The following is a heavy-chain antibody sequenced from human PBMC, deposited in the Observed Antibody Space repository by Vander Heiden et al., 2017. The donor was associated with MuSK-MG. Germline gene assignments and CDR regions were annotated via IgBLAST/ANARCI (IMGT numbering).Heavy chain of an antibody. CDR3: ARGAGGYGYTNFFDP. CDR2: IHPNIGGT. Sequence: QVQLVQSGAEVKRPGASVKVSCQASGYTFTGYYIHWLRLAPGRGLELMGWIHPNIGGTDYAQNLQGRVTMTRDTSITTVYMELSSLRSDDAAVYYCARGAGGYGYTNFFDPWGQGTLVTVSS. CDR1: GYTFTGYY. V-gene: IGHV1-2*02. D-gene: IGHD5-18*01. J-gene: IGHJ5*02.